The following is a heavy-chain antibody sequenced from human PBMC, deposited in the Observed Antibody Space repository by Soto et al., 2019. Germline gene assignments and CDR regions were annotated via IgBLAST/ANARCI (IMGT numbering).Heavy chain of an antibody. CDR1: GGSISSYY. V-gene: IGHV4-59*01. CDR3: ARILSSGYYQSSLTFDY. CDR2: IYYSGST. D-gene: IGHD3-22*01. J-gene: IGHJ4*02. Sequence: SETLSLTCTVSGGSISSYYWSWIRQPPGKGLEWIGYIYYSGSTNYNPSLKSRVTISVDTSKNQFSLKLSSVTAADTAVYYCARILSSGYYQSSLTFDYWGQGTLVTVSS.